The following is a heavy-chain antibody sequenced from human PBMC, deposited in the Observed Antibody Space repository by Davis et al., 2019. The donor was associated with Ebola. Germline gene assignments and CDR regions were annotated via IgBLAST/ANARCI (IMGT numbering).Heavy chain of an antibody. D-gene: IGHD5-18*01. CDR1: GFTFSSYG. V-gene: IGHV3-30*02. Sequence: GESLKISCAASGFTFSSYGMHWVRQAPGKGLEWVAFIRYDGSNKYYADSVKGRFTISRDNSKNTLYLQMNSLRAEDTAVYYCAKDRYSYGYGFGLDVDYWGQGTLVTVSS. J-gene: IGHJ4*02. CDR3: AKDRYSYGYGFGLDVDY. CDR2: IRYDGSNK.